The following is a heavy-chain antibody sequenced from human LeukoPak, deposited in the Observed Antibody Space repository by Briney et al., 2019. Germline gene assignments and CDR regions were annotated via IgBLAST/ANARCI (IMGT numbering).Heavy chain of an antibody. V-gene: IGHV1-69*05. CDR2: IIPIFGTA. Sequence: SVKVSCKASGYTFTSYAISWVRQAPGQGLEWMGGIIPIFGTANYAQKFQGRVTITTDESTSTAYMELSSLRSDDTAVYYCARVRGSQGSWFDPWGQGTLVTVSS. J-gene: IGHJ5*02. D-gene: IGHD3-10*01. CDR3: ARVRGSQGSWFDP. CDR1: GYTFTSYA.